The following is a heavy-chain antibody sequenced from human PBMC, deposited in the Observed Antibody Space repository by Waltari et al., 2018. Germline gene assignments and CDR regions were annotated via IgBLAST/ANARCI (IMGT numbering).Heavy chain of an antibody. D-gene: IGHD3-16*01. CDR2: IFYGGST. CDR3: ARGRATDGSYAYFDY. Sequence: QVQLQESGPGLVKPSATLSLNCAVSGVSLGGYYWSWLRQPPGKGLEWVGYIFYGGSTRYNPSLKSRVTISVDTSKNDFSLNLRSVTAADTAVYFCARGRATDGSYAYFDYWGQGRLVTVSS. V-gene: IGHV4-59*01. CDR1: GVSLGGYY. J-gene: IGHJ4*02.